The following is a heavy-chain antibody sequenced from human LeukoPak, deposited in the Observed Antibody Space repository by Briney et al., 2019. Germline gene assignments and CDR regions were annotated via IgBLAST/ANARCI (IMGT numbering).Heavy chain of an antibody. CDR1: ANTLTGYY. J-gene: IGHJ4*02. CDR2: INPKSGGT. V-gene: IGHV1-2*02. CDR3: ARDLSITMVRAPFY. Sequence: ASVTVSCKASANTLTGYYIHWVRQAPGQGLEWMGWINPKSGGTNYAQKFQGRVTMTRDTYISTAFMELSRRTSDDTAVYYCARDLSITMVRAPFYWGPGTPVTVSS. D-gene: IGHD3-10*01.